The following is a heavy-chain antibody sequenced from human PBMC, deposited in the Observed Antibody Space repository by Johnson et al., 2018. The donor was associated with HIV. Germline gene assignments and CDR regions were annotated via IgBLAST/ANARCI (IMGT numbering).Heavy chain of an antibody. CDR3: VSREWELHAFDI. CDR1: GFTFSDYY. V-gene: IGHV3-11*04. D-gene: IGHD1-26*01. CDR2: ITSRGGTV. Sequence: QMLLVESGGGVVQPGGSLSLSCAASGFTFSDYYMSWIRQAPGKGLAWVSYITSRGGTVYYADYVKGRFTISRDNAKNSLYLQMTILTAEDTAVYYCVSREWELHAFDIWGQGTMVTVSS. J-gene: IGHJ3*02.